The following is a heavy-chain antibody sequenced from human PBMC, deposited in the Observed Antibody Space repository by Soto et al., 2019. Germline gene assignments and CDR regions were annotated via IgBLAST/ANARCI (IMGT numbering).Heavy chain of an antibody. CDR2: ISGSGGST. Sequence: GGSLRLSCAASGFTFSSYAMSWVRQAPGKGLEWVSAISGSGGSTYYADSVKGRFTISRDNSKNTLYLQMNSLRAEDTAVYYCAKDYDSSGYYYPLNFIFQHWGQGTLVTVSS. D-gene: IGHD3-22*01. V-gene: IGHV3-23*01. CDR1: GFTFSSYA. J-gene: IGHJ1*01. CDR3: AKDYDSSGYYYPLNFIFQH.